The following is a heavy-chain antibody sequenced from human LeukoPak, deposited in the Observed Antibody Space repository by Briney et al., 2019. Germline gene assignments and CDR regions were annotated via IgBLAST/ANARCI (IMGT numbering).Heavy chain of an antibody. D-gene: IGHD6-6*01. CDR3: ARRRRGYSSSSYFDY. J-gene: IGHJ4*02. Sequence: PSETLSLTCTVSGGSISSSSYYWGWIRQPPGKGLEWIGSIYYSGSTYYNPSLKSRVTISVDTSKNQFSLKLSSVTAADTAVYYCARRRRGYSSSSYFDYWGQGTLVTVSS. CDR2: IYYSGST. CDR1: GGSISSSSYY. V-gene: IGHV4-39*07.